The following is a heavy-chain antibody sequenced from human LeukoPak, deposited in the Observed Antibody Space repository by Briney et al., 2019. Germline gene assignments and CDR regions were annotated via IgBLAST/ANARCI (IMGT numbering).Heavy chain of an antibody. CDR3: ANLGLTMIEGPNEYFDL. Sequence: GGSLRLSCAASGFTFSSYAMSWIRQAPGKGLEWVSAISGSGGSTYYADSVRGRFTISRDNSKNTLYLQMNSLRAEDTAVHYCANLGLTMIEGPNEYFDLWGRGTLVTVSS. V-gene: IGHV3-23*01. D-gene: IGHD3-22*01. CDR2: ISGSGGST. CDR1: GFTFSSYA. J-gene: IGHJ2*01.